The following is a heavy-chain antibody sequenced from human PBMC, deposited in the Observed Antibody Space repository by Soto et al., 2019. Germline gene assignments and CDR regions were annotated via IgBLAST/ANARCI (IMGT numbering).Heavy chain of an antibody. CDR2: ISAYNGNT. Sequence: QVQLVQSGAEVKKPGASVKVSCKASGYTFTSYGISWVRQAPGQGLEWMGWISAYNGNTNYAQKLQGRVTMTTDASTSTVYMELRSLRYDDTSVYYCARDGRGVRLRYQENCFDPWGQGTLVTVSS. D-gene: IGHD2-2*01. CDR3: ARDGRGVRLRYQENCFDP. J-gene: IGHJ5*02. V-gene: IGHV1-18*01. CDR1: GYTFTSYG.